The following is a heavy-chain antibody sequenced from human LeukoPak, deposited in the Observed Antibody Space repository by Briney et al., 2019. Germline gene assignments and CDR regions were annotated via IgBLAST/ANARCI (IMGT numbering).Heavy chain of an antibody. V-gene: IGHV3-9*01. J-gene: IGHJ4*02. D-gene: IGHD2-15*01. CDR3: AKDLPRYCSGGSCYSGFDY. CDR2: INWNSGSI. Sequence: GGSLRLSCAVSGFTFDDYAMHWVRQAPGKGLEWVSGINWNSGSIGYADSVKGRFTTSRDNANNSLYLQMNSLRAEDTALYYCAKDLPRYCSGGSCYSGFDYWGQGTLVTVSS. CDR1: GFTFDDYA.